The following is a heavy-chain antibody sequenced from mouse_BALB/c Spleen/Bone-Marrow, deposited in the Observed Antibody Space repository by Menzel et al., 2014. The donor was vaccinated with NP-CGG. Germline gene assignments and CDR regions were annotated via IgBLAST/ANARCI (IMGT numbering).Heavy chain of an antibody. CDR2: INPDSSTI. Sequence: DVQLQESGGGLVQPGGSLKLSCAASGFDFSRYWMSWVRQAPGKGLEWIGEINPDSSTINYTPSLKDKFIISRDNAKNTLYLQMSKVRSKDTALYYCARMHYYGYVAYWGQGTLVTVSA. CDR1: GFDFSRYW. CDR3: ARMHYYGYVAY. V-gene: IGHV4-1*02. J-gene: IGHJ3*01. D-gene: IGHD1-2*01.